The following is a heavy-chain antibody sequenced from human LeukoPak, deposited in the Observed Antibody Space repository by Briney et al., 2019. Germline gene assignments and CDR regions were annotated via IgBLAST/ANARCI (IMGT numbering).Heavy chain of an antibody. CDR1: GYTFTGYY. CDR3: SRDSGRIKVKGYFDY. J-gene: IGHJ4*02. D-gene: IGHD2-15*01. V-gene: IGHV1-2*02. CDR2: INPNSGGT. Sequence: GASVKVSCKASGYTFTGYYMHCVRQSPGQPLEWMGWINPNSGGTNYAHKFQCSVTMTRDTSISTAYMDSIRLRSDATAVYYVSRDSGRIKVKGYFDYWGQGTLVTVSS.